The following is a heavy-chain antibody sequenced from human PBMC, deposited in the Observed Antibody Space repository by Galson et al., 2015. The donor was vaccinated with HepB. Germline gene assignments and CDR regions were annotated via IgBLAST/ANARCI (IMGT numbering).Heavy chain of an antibody. D-gene: IGHD6-19*01. J-gene: IGHJ6*02. CDR2: ISHTGSDT. CDR1: GISFSDYA. V-gene: IGHV3-30*03. CDR3: ATDLAVAATNYGMDV. Sequence: SLRLSCAASGISFSDYAMHWVRQAPGKGLEWVAAISHTGSDTSYADSVRGRFTISRDNFKNTVSLQMSSLRPDDTAVYYCATDLAVAATNYGMDVWGQGTTVTVSS.